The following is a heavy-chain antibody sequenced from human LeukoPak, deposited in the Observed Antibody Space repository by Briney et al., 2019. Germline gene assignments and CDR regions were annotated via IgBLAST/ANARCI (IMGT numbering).Heavy chain of an antibody. CDR2: ISSSGSTI. CDR1: GFTFSSYE. J-gene: IGHJ4*02. D-gene: IGHD3-22*01. Sequence: GGSLRLSCAASGFTFSSYEMNWVRQAPGKGLEWVSYISSSGSTIYYADSVKGRFTTSRDNAKNSLYLQMNSLRAEDTAVYYCASDYYDSSGYYSRSYYWGQGTLVTVSS. CDR3: ASDYYDSSGYYSRSYY. V-gene: IGHV3-48*03.